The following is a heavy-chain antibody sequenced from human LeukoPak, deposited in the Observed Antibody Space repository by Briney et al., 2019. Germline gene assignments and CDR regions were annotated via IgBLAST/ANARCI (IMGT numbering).Heavy chain of an antibody. V-gene: IGHV4-39*07. J-gene: IGHJ5*02. CDR3: GRVYISTHNWFDT. CDR2: IYYSGTT. Sequence: SETLSLTCTVSGGSITTTSYFWAWIRQPPGGGLEWIASIYYSGTTYYNSSLKSRVTISVETSKNHFSLKLSSVTAADTAPYYCGRVYISTHNWFDTWGQGTQVTFPS. D-gene: IGHD2-2*01. CDR1: GGSITTTSYF.